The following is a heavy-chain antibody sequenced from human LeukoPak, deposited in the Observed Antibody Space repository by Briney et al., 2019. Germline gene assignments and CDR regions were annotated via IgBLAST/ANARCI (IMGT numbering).Heavy chain of an antibody. V-gene: IGHV3-7*01. Sequence: PGGSLRLSCAASRFTISPYWISWVRQAPGKGLEWVANIKQDGSEKYYVDSVKGRFAISRDNAKNSVYLQMNGLRAEDTAVYYCARENTAVPGGDCWGRGTLVTVSS. CDR1: RFTISPYW. CDR2: IKQDGSEK. J-gene: IGHJ1*01. CDR3: ARENTAVPGGDC. D-gene: IGHD5-18*01.